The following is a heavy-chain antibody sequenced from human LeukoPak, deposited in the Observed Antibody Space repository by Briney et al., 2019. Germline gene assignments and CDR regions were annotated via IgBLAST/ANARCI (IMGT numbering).Heavy chain of an antibody. CDR1: GYSFTSYW. D-gene: IGHD3-9*01. V-gene: IGHV5-51*01. CDR2: IFPGDTDT. J-gene: IGHJ4*02. CDR3: ARHLRNYDILTGQIDY. Sequence: GESLKISCKGSGYSFTSYWIGWVRQMPGKGLEWMGIIFPGDTDTRYSPSFQAQVTISADKSISTAYLQWSSLKASDTAMYYCARHLRNYDILTGQIDYWGQGTLVTVSS.